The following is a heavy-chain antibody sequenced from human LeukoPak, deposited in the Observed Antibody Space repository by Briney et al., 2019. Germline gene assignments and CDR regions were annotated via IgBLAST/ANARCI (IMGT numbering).Heavy chain of an antibody. V-gene: IGHV1-69*04. Sequence: SVKVSCKASGGTFTSYAISWVRQAPGQGLEWMGRIIPILGIANYAQKFQGRVTITTDESTSTAYMELSSLRSEDTAVYYCARGQLVLPDWFDPWGQGTLVTVSS. CDR1: GGTFTSYA. J-gene: IGHJ5*02. CDR2: IIPILGIA. D-gene: IGHD6-6*01. CDR3: ARGQLVLPDWFDP.